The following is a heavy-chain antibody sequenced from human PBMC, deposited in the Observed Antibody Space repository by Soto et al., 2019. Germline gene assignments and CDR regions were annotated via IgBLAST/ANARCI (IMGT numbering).Heavy chain of an antibody. Sequence: EVQLLESGGGLVQPGGSLRLSCAASGFTVSSYAMSWVRQAPGKGLEWVSAISGSGGSTYYAEYEKGRFTISRDNSKNTLYLQMNSLRAEGTAVYYCAKAGPYCSSTSCYHYYYYCYMDVWGKGTTVTVSS. CDR1: GFTVSSYA. CDR2: ISGSGGST. CDR3: AKAGPYCSSTSCYHYYYYCYMDV. V-gene: IGHV3-23*01. D-gene: IGHD2-2*01. J-gene: IGHJ6*03.